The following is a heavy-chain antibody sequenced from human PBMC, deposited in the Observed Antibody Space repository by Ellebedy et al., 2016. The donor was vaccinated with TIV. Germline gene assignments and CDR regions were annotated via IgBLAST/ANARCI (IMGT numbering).Heavy chain of an antibody. CDR1: GGSISSYY. CDR3: ARHGVTIGGPAYRYFAL. V-gene: IGHV4-59*08. J-gene: IGHJ2*01. CDR2: IYYSGST. Sequence: MPSETLSLTCTVSGGSISSYYWSWIRQPPGKGLEWIGYIYYSGSTNYNPSLKSRVTISVDTSKNQFSLNLSSVTAADTAVYYCARHGVTIGGPAYRYFALWGRGTLVTVSS. D-gene: IGHD4-17*01.